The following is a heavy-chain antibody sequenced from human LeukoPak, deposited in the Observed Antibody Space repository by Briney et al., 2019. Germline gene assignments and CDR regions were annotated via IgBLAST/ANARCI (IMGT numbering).Heavy chain of an antibody. CDR2: MNPNSGNT. V-gene: IGHV1-8*01. CDR1: GYTFTSYD. Sequence: ASVKVSCKASGYTFTSYDINWVRQATGQGLEWMGWMNPNSGNTGYAQKFQGRVTMTRDTSISTAYMELSRLRSDDTAVYYCASHNCSSTSCYTAYYYYGMDVWGQGTTVTVSS. D-gene: IGHD2-2*02. J-gene: IGHJ6*02. CDR3: ASHNCSSTSCYTAYYYYGMDV.